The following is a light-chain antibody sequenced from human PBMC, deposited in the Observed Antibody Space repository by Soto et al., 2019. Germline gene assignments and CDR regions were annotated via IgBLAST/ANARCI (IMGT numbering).Light chain of an antibody. Sequence: DFQMTQLPSTLAASLGDTVSITRRASQNIRSRLAWFQQKPGKAPKLLIYDAYSLESGVPQRFSGSGSGTEFTLTISSLQTDDFSTYYCQQYHSYWTFGQGTKVDIK. V-gene: IGKV1-5*01. J-gene: IGKJ1*01. CDR1: QNIRSR. CDR3: QQYHSYWT. CDR2: DAY.